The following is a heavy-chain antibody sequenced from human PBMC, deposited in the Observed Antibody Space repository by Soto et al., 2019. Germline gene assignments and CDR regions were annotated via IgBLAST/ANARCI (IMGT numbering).Heavy chain of an antibody. CDR1: GFSVRSYW. J-gene: IGHJ6*02. CDR3: ARVRGEYYYALDV. V-gene: IGHV3-74*01. CDR2: IESDGSRR. Sequence: GGSLRLACAASGFSVRSYWMDWVRQPPGKGLEWVSRIESDGSRRSYADSVKGRFTISRDNAKNTLYLQLNSLRAEDTAVYYCARVRGEYYYALDVWGQGTTVTVSS.